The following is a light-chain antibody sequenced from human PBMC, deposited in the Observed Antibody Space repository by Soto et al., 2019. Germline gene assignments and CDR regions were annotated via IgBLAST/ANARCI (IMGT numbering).Light chain of an antibody. J-gene: IGKJ5*01. V-gene: IGKV3-15*01. Sequence: ERVMAPSRATLSVSPGGRGTLSCRASKSVSRNLAWYQHKPGHAPRLLVYDASTRAAAIPASFSGSGSGTDFTLTISSLQYEDFAVYYCQQYNNWRSITFGQGTRLEIK. CDR2: DAS. CDR3: QQYNNWRSIT. CDR1: KSVSRN.